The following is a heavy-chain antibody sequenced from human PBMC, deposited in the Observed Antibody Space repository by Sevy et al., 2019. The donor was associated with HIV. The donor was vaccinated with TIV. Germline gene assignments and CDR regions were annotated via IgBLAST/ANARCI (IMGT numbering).Heavy chain of an antibody. CDR2: ISGSGGGT. D-gene: IGHD3-22*01. CDR1: GFTFTNYA. V-gene: IGHV3-23*01. CDR3: AKGDNYESSRYFSYYYGMDF. Sequence: GGSLRLSCAASGFTFTNYAMTWVRQAPGKGPEWVSLISGSGGGTYDANSVKGRFTISRDNSKNTLYLQMNSLRAEDTAVYYCAKGDNYESSRYFSYYYGMDFWGQGTTVTVSS. J-gene: IGHJ6*02.